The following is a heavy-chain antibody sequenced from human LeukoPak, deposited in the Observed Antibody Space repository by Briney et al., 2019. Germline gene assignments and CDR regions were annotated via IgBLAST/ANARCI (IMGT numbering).Heavy chain of an antibody. Sequence: GGSLRLSCAASGFTFSSYDINWVRQAPGKGLEWVSYISGSGNKIKYADSVKGRFTISRDDARNSLYLQMNSLRAEDMAVYFCVRDLLGSGSTTAYLYHWGQGTLVTVSS. J-gene: IGHJ1*01. CDR1: GFTFSSYD. D-gene: IGHD3-10*01. V-gene: IGHV3-48*03. CDR3: VRDLLGSGSTTAYLYH. CDR2: ISGSGNKI.